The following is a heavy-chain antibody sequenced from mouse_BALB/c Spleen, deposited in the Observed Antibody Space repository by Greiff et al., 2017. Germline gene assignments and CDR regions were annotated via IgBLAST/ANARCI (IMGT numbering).Heavy chain of an antibody. D-gene: IGHD2-12*01. CDR2: ISSGGST. J-gene: IGHJ3*01. CDR3: ARGYAAWFAY. CDR1: GFTFSSYA. V-gene: IGHV5-6-5*01. Sequence: EVMLVESGGGLVKPGGSLKLSCAASGFTFSSYAMSWVRQTPEKRLEWVASISSGGSTYYPDSVKGRFTISRDNARNFLYLQMSSLRSEDTAMYYCARGYAAWFAYWGQGTLVTVSA.